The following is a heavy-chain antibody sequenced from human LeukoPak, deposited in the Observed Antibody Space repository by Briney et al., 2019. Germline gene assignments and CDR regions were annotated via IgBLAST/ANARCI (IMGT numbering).Heavy chain of an antibody. Sequence: GGSLRLSCAASGFTFSSYSMNWVRQAPGKGLEWVSSISSSSSYIYYADSVKGRFTISRDNAKNSLYLQMNSLRAEDTAVYYCARDLGMATTKDSGADADYWGQGTLVTVSS. CDR2: ISSSSSYI. V-gene: IGHV3-21*01. CDR1: GFTFSSYS. J-gene: IGHJ4*02. D-gene: IGHD5-24*01. CDR3: ARDLGMATTKDSGADADY.